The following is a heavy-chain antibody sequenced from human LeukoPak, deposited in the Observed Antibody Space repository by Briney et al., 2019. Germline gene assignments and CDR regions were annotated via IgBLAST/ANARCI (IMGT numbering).Heavy chain of an antibody. V-gene: IGHV3-23*01. Sequence: GGSLRLSCAASGFTFSSYAMSWVRQAPGKGLAWVSTISGGSGSTYCADSVKGRFTISRDNSKNTLYLQMNSLRDEDTAVYYCARGWVVATGGFDIWGQGSLVTVSS. CDR1: GFTFSSYA. CDR2: ISGGSGST. CDR3: ARGWVVATGGFDI. J-gene: IGHJ3*02. D-gene: IGHD2-8*02.